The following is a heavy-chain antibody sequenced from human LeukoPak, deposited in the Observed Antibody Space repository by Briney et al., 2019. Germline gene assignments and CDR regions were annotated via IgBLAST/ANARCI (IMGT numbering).Heavy chain of an antibody. Sequence: SETLSLTCTVSGGSISSYYWSWIRQPPGKGLEWIGYIYYSGSTNYNPSLKSRVTISVDTSKNQFSVKLSSVTAADTAVYYCARVDGDYVYYFDYWGQGTLVTVSS. CDR2: IYYSGST. D-gene: IGHD4-17*01. CDR1: GGSISSYY. V-gene: IGHV4-59*01. J-gene: IGHJ4*02. CDR3: ARVDGDYVYYFDY.